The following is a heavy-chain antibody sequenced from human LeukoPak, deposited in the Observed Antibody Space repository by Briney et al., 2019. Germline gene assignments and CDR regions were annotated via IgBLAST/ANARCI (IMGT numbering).Heavy chain of an antibody. D-gene: IGHD6-6*01. Sequence: SETLSLTCSVSGASITNNTYYWGWFRQPPGKRLEWVGSISYSGSTYYNPSLKSRLTIFVDTSKNQFSLRLNSVTAADTALYYCARGVARSSKFHFSYYFDYWGQGTLVSVSS. V-gene: IGHV4-39*01. CDR2: ISYSGST. J-gene: IGHJ4*02. CDR1: GASITNNTYY. CDR3: ARGVARSSKFHFSYYFDY.